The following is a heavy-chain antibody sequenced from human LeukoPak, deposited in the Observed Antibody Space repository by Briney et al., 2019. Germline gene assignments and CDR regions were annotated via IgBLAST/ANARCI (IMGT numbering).Heavy chain of an antibody. Sequence: ASVKVSCKASGYTFTSYYMHWVRQAPGQGLEWMGIINPSGGSTSYAQKFQGRVTMTRDTSTSTVYMELSSLRSEDTAVYYCAREGTPPYDILTGYYRYYGMDVWGQGTTVTVSS. CDR2: INPSGGST. CDR1: GYTFTSYY. V-gene: IGHV1-46*01. J-gene: IGHJ6*02. D-gene: IGHD3-9*01. CDR3: AREGTPPYDILTGYYRYYGMDV.